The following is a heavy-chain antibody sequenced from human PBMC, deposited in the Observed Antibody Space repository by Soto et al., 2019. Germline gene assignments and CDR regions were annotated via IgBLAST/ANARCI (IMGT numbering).Heavy chain of an antibody. CDR3: ARSPSDIVLVPAAQYYYYYGMDF. V-gene: IGHV4-59*12. D-gene: IGHD2-2*01. J-gene: IGHJ6*02. CDR2: IFYSGST. CDR1: GGSIGNYY. Sequence: PSETLSLTCTVSGGSIGNYYWSWIRQSPGKGLEWIGYIFYSGSTDYNPSLKSRVTISIDTSQNQVSLKLTSVTAADTAVYYCARSPSDIVLVPAAQYYYYYGMDFWGQGTTVPSP.